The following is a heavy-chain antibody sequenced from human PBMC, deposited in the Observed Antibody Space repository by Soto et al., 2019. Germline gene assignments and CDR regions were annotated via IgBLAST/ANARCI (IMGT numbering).Heavy chain of an antibody. CDR2: IYYSGST. V-gene: IGHV4-39*07. J-gene: IGHJ4*02. CDR1: GASISSSSYC. D-gene: IGHD5-12*01. CDR3: AREGNLGRWLQPLDF. Sequence: SETLSLTCTVSGASISSSSYCWGWIRQPPGKGLEWIGSIYYSGSTDYNPSLRSRVTISVDTSKNQFSLKLISVTAADTAKYFCAREGNLGRWLQPLDFWGQGTLVTVSS.